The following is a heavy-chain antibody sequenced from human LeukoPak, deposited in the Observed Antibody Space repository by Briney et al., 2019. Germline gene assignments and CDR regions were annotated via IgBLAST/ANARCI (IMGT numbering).Heavy chain of an antibody. Sequence: SETLSLTCTVSGGSISSYYWSWIRQPPGKGLEWIGYIYYSGSTNYNPSLKSRVTISVDTSKNQFSLKLSSVTAADTAVYYCARGGDDYGDYGGYYFDYWGQGTLVTVSS. J-gene: IGHJ4*02. CDR1: GGSISSYY. CDR3: ARGGDDYGDYGGYYFDY. CDR2: IYYSGST. D-gene: IGHD4-17*01. V-gene: IGHV4-59*01.